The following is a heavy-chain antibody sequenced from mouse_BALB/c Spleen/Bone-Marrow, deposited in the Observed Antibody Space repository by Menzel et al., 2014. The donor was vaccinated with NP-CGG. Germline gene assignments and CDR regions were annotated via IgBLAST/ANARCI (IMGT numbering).Heavy chain of an antibody. J-gene: IGHJ3*01. CDR2: INPGSGGT. CDR3: ARNANWLFTY. CDR1: GYAFTNYL. V-gene: IGHV1-54*01. D-gene: IGHD4-1*01. Sequence: VQLQESGAELVRLGTSVKVSCKASGYAFTNYLIEWIKQRPGQGLEWIGVINPGSGGTNYNEKFKGKATLTADKSSSTAYMQLSSLTSDDSAVYFCARNANWLFTYWGQGTLVTVSA.